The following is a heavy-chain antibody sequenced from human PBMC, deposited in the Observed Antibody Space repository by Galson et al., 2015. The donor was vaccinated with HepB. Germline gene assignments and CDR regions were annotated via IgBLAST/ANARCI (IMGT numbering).Heavy chain of an antibody. J-gene: IGHJ4*02. CDR2: INHSGST. CDR1: GESFGNYY. V-gene: IGHV4-34*01. D-gene: IGHD1-1*01. Sequence: LSLTCAVYGESFGNYYWTWIRQPPGKGLEWIGEINHSGSTNYNPSLMSRVAMSVDTSKNQFSLRLNSVTVADTAVYYCARGRLPPSSFNITTTADGDYWGQGTLVTVSS. CDR3: ARGRLPPSSFNITTTADGDY.